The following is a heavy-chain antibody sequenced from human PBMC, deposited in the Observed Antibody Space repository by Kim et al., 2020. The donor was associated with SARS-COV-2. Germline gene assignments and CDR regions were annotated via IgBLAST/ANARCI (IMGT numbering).Heavy chain of an antibody. Sequence: GGSLRLSCAASGFTFDDYAMHWVRQAPGKGLEWVSGISWNSGSIGYADSVKGRFTISRDNAKNSLYLQMNSLRAEDTALYYCAKDIFPSGSYPISYYYGMDVWGQGTTVTVSS. CDR1: GFTFDDYA. CDR2: ISWNSGSI. CDR3: AKDIFPSGSYPISYYYGMDV. J-gene: IGHJ6*02. D-gene: IGHD3-10*01. V-gene: IGHV3-9*01.